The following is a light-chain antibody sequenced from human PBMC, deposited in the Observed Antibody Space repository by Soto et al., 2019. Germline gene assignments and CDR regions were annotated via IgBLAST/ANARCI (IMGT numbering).Light chain of an antibody. J-gene: IGLJ1*01. V-gene: IGLV2-14*01. Sequence: QSALTQPASVSGSPGQSITISCTGTSSDVGDYNYVSWYQQHPGKAPKLMIFDVSNRPSGVSNRFSGSKSGNTASLTISGLQAEDEAEYYCSSYTSSSTYVVGTGTKLTVL. CDR2: DVS. CDR3: SSYTSSSTYV. CDR1: SSDVGDYNY.